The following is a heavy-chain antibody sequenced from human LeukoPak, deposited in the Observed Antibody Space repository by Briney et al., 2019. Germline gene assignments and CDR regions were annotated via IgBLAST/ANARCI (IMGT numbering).Heavy chain of an antibody. J-gene: IGHJ6*03. CDR3: ARHWLEPQYFYMDV. CDR2: IFPGDSET. CDR1: GYNFASFW. D-gene: IGHD1-1*01. V-gene: IGHV5-51*01. Sequence: GESLKISCKGSGYNFASFWIGWVRQMPGKGLEWMGVIFPGDSETRYSPSFQGQVTISADKSITTAYLQWSSLKASDSAVYYRARHWLEPQYFYMDVWGKGTTVTVSS.